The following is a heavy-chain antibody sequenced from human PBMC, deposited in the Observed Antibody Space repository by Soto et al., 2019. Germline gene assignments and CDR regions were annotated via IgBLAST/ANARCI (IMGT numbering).Heavy chain of an antibody. CDR1: GGSISSYY. CDR2: IYYSVST. V-gene: IGHV4-59*01. CDR3: ARDPGYYYYGMDV. J-gene: IGHJ6*02. Sequence: SETLSLTCTVSGGSISSYYWSWIRQPPGKGLEWIGYIYYSVSTNYNPSLKSRVTISVDTSKNQFSLKLSSVTAADTAVYYCARDPGYYYYGMDVWGQGTTVTVSS.